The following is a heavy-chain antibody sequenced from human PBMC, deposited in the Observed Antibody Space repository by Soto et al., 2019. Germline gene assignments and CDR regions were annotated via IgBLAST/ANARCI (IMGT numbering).Heavy chain of an antibody. D-gene: IGHD4-17*01. CDR1: ENTFTNFF. CDR3: ARVTYGDYNFLDS. V-gene: IGHV1-46*01. CDR2: VNPTFGVT. J-gene: IGHJ5*01. Sequence: QGLLIQSGAEVRRPGAAVKISCKASENTFTNFFFHWVRQAPGRSLEWLGMVNPTFGVTKYEQRFQGRVGMTGDTSTSTLFLEVRGLTSNDTALYFCARVTYGDYNFLDSWGQGTLVTGSS.